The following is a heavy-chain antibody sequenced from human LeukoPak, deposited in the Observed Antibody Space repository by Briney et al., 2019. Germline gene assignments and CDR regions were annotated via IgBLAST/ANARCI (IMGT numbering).Heavy chain of an antibody. Sequence: PSETLSLTCAVYGGSFSGYYWSWIRQPPGKGLEWIGEINHSGSTNYNPSLKSRVTISVDTSKNQFSPKLSSVTAADTAVYYCARIITMIVVVHDAFDIWGQGTMVTVSS. CDR3: ARIITMIVVVHDAFDI. J-gene: IGHJ3*02. CDR1: GGSFSGYY. CDR2: INHSGST. D-gene: IGHD3-22*01. V-gene: IGHV4-34*01.